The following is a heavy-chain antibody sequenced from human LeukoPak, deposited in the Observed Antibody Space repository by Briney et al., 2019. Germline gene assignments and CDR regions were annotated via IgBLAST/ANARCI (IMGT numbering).Heavy chain of an antibody. CDR2: IIPTYDTS. CDR1: GGTFSSYA. Sequence: SVKVSCKASGGTFSSYALSWVRQAPGRGLEWMGRIIPTYDTSDYTQRFLGRVTFTADKSTGTAFMELSNLRSEDTATYYCVRDYDISGPQKTFFDFWGQGTLVTVSS. CDR3: VRDYDISGPQKTFFDF. J-gene: IGHJ4*02. V-gene: IGHV1-69*06. D-gene: IGHD3-22*01.